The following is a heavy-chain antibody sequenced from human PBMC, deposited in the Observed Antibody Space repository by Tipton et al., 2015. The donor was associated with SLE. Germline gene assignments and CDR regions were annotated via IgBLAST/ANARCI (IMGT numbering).Heavy chain of an antibody. Sequence: TLSLTCAVYGGSFSGYYWSWIRQPPGKGLEWIGEINHSGSTNYNPSLKSRVTISVDTSKNQFSLKLSSVTAADTAVYYCARPAGEVGNAFDIWGQGTMVTVSS. V-gene: IGHV4-34*01. CDR2: INHSGST. CDR1: GGSFSGYY. CDR3: ARPAGEVGNAFDI. D-gene: IGHD3-10*01. J-gene: IGHJ3*02.